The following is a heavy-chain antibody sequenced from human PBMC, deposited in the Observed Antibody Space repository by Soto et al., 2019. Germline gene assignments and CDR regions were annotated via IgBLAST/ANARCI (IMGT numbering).Heavy chain of an antibody. V-gene: IGHV1-18*01. Sequence: ASVKVSCKASGYTFTSYGISWVRQAPGQGLEWMGWISAYNGNTNYAQKLQGRVTMTTDTSTSTAYMELRSLRSDDTAVYYCARDIAARLWHYYCYYGMDVWGQGTTVTVSS. J-gene: IGHJ6*02. CDR3: ARDIAARLWHYYCYYGMDV. CDR1: GYTFTSYG. CDR2: ISAYNGNT. D-gene: IGHD6-6*01.